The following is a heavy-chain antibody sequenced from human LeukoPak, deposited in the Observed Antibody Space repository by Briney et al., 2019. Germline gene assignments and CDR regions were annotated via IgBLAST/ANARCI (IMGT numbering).Heavy chain of an antibody. CDR2: IIPIFGTA. CDR3: ARPRSGYGTSDAFDI. V-gene: IGHV1-69*06. J-gene: IGHJ3*02. Sequence: ASVKVSCKASGGTFSSYAISWVRQAPGQGLERMGGIIPIFGTANYAQKFQGRVTITADKSTSTAYMELSSLRSEDTAVYYCARPRSGYGTSDAFDIWGQGTMVTVSS. CDR1: GGTFSSYA. D-gene: IGHD5-12*01.